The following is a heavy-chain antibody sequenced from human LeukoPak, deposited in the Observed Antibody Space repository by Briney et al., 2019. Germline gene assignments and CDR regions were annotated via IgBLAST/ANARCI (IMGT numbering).Heavy chain of an antibody. D-gene: IGHD2-2*01. J-gene: IGHJ4*02. Sequence: GGSLRLSCAASGFTFSSYWMSWVRQAPGKGLEWVANIKQDGSEKYYVDSVKGRFTISRGNAKNSLYLQMNSLRAEDTAVYYCARDEVGYCSSTSCPTLDYWGQGTLVTVSS. V-gene: IGHV3-7*01. CDR2: IKQDGSEK. CDR1: GFTFSSYW. CDR3: ARDEVGYCSSTSCPTLDY.